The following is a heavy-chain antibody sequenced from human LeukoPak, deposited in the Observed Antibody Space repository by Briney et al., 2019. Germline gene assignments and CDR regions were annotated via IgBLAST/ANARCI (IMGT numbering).Heavy chain of an antibody. Sequence: GGSLRLSCVASGFTVSNYYMSWVRKAPGKGLEWVSSIPDSGRYSHHADSVKGRFTISRDNAKNSLYLDMDNLRAEDTAVYYCVRGDSRDYWGQGTLVTVSS. J-gene: IGHJ4*02. CDR1: GFTVSNYY. V-gene: IGHV3-11*06. CDR3: VRGDSRDY. D-gene: IGHD6-13*01. CDR2: IPDSGRYS.